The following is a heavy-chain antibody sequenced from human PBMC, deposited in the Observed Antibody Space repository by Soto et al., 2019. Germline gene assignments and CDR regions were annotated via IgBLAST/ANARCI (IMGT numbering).Heavy chain of an antibody. V-gene: IGHV3-30*03. CDR1: GFTFSSYG. D-gene: IGHD5-12*01. CDR2: ISFDGSEK. Sequence: QVQLVESGGGVVQPGESLRLSCAASGFTFSSYGMHWVRQAPGKGLEWVAFISFDGSEKYYADSVKGRITISRDNSKNTLYVQMNSLRAEETAVYYCATERAWIRDGFDFWGPGTRVTVSS. J-gene: IGHJ3*01. CDR3: ATERAWIRDGFDF.